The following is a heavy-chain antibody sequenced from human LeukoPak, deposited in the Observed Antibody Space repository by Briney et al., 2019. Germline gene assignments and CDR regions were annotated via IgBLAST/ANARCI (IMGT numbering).Heavy chain of an antibody. Sequence: ASVKVSCKVSGYTLTELSMHWVRHAPGKGLEWMGGFDTEDGETIYAQKFQGRVTMTEDTSTDTAYMELSSLRSEDTAVYYCAAGRAVAGNWFDPWGQGTLVTVSS. V-gene: IGHV1-24*01. CDR3: AAGRAVAGNWFDP. J-gene: IGHJ5*02. D-gene: IGHD6-19*01. CDR1: GYTLTELS. CDR2: FDTEDGET.